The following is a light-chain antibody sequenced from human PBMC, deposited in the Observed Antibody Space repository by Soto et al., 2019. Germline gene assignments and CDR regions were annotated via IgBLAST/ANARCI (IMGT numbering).Light chain of an antibody. J-gene: IGKJ5*01. CDR1: HTISSSY. CDR2: GIS. Sequence: ESVLTQSPGTLSLSPGERATLSCRASHTISSSYLAWYQQKPGQAPRLLMYGISRRATGIPARFSGSGSGTDYTLTISSLEPEDFSVYYCQQRSNWPPITFGQGTRLEIK. CDR3: QQRSNWPPIT. V-gene: IGKV3D-20*02.